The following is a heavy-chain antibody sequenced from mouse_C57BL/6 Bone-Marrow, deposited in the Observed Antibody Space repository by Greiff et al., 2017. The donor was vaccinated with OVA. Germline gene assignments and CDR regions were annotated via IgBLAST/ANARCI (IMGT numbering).Heavy chain of an antibody. CDR3: AIGDYYGSSYRDY. CDR2: ICPGSGST. V-gene: IGHV1-55*01. D-gene: IGHD1-1*01. J-gene: IGHJ2*01. CDR1: GYTFTSYW. Sequence: VQLQQPGAELVKPGASVKMSCKASGYTFTSYWITWVKQRPGQGLEWIGDICPGSGSTNYNEKFKSKATLTVDTSSSTAYMQLSSLTSEDSAVYYCAIGDYYGSSYRDYWGQGTTLTVSS.